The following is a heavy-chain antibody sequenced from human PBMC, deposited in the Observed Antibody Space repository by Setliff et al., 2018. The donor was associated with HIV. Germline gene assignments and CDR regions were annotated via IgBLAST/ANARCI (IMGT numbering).Heavy chain of an antibody. D-gene: IGHD1-20*01. CDR3: ARLNNGAHYFHFDY. V-gene: IGHV4-39*02. J-gene: IGHJ4*02. CDR1: GDPMSSTSYY. Sequence: PSETLSLTCTVSGDPMSSTSYYWGWIRQPPGKGLEWIGGIYHSGSTYYNPSLKSRVTISVDTSKNHFSLKLSSVTAADTAVYYCARLNNGAHYFHFDYWGQGTLVTVSS. CDR2: IYHSGST.